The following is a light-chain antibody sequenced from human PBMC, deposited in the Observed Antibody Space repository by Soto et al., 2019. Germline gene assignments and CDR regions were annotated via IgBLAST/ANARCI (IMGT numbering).Light chain of an antibody. Sequence: QAVVTQPPSASGTPGQRVTISCSGSSSNIGGNTVNWYQQFPGAAPKLLIYGNNQRPSGVPDRFSGSKSGTSASLAISGLQSEDEADYYCAAWDDSLTGLWVFGGGTKLTVL. CDR3: AAWDDSLTGLWV. V-gene: IGLV1-44*01. CDR1: SSNIGGNT. CDR2: GNN. J-gene: IGLJ3*02.